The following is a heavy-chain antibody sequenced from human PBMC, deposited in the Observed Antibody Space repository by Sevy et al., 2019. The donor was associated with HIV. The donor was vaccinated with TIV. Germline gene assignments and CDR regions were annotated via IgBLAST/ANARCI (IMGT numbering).Heavy chain of an antibody. J-gene: IGHJ4*02. Sequence: GGSLRLSCAASGFTFSSYGMHWVRQAPGKGLEWVAVIWYDGSNKYYADSVKGRFTISRDNSKNTLYLQMNSLRAEDTAVYYCARDHHDSSGYYHNFDYWGQGTLVTVSS. CDR2: IWYDGSNK. CDR3: ARDHHDSSGYYHNFDY. CDR1: GFTFSSYG. V-gene: IGHV3-33*01. D-gene: IGHD3-22*01.